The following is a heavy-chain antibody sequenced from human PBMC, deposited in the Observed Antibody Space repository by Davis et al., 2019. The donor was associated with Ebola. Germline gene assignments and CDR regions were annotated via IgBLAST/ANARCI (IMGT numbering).Heavy chain of an antibody. J-gene: IGHJ4*02. D-gene: IGHD6-19*01. Sequence: MPSETLSLTCAVSGGSISSSNWWSWVRQPPGKGLEWIGYIYYSGSTNYNPSLKSRVTISVDTSKNQFSLKLSSVTAADTAVYYCARHGIAVDYWGQGTLVTVSS. CDR1: GGSISSSNW. CDR3: ARHGIAVDY. V-gene: IGHV4-4*02. CDR2: IYYSGST.